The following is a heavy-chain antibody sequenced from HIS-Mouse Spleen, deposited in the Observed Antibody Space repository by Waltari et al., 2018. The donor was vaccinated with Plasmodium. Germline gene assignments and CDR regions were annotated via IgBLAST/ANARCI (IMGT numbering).Heavy chain of an antibody. V-gene: IGHV3-53*02. J-gene: IGHJ4*02. D-gene: IGHD7-27*01. CDR3: ARAAIAWGSPYYFDY. Sequence: EVQLVETGGGLIQPGGSLRLSCAASGFTVSSNYRSWVRQAPGKGLEWVSVIYSGGSTYYAASVKGRFTISRDNSKNTLYLQMNSLRAEDTAVYYCARAAIAWGSPYYFDYWGQGTLVTVSS. CDR2: IYSGGST. CDR1: GFTVSSNY.